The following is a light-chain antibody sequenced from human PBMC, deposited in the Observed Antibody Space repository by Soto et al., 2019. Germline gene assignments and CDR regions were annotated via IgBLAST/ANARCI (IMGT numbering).Light chain of an antibody. CDR2: DAS. CDR1: QSVSSY. CDR3: QQRSNWPPGFT. Sequence: EIVLTQSPATLSLSPGERATLSCRASQSVSSYLAWYQQKPGQAPRLLIYDASNRATGIPARFSGSGSGTDFTLTISSIGPEDFAVYYCQQRSNWPPGFTFGPGTKVDIK. J-gene: IGKJ3*01. V-gene: IGKV3-11*01.